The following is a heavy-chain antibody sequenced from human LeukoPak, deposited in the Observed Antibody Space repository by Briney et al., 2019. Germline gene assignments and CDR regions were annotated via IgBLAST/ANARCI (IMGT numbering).Heavy chain of an antibody. J-gene: IGHJ4*02. CDR2: IKEDGSVR. Sequence: GGSLRLSCEGSAFIFSGHWMNWVRQTPGKGLEWVASIKEDGSVRQYVDSVKGRFTISRDNAKNSLYLQMNSLRAEDTAVYYCARDRGVRGDFDYWGQGTLVTVSS. V-gene: IGHV3-7*01. CDR3: ARDRGVRGDFDY. D-gene: IGHD3-10*01. CDR1: AFIFSGHW.